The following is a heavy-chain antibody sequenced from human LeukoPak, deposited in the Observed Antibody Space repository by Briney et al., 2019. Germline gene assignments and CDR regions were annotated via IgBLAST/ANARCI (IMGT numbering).Heavy chain of an antibody. D-gene: IGHD3-10*01. V-gene: IGHV5-51*01. CDR3: ARLGSDYYYAPNWFDP. J-gene: IGHJ5*02. CDR2: IYPGYSDT. Sequence: GESLKISCKGSGYSFTSYWIGWVRQMPGKGLEWMGIIYPGYSDTRYSPSFQGQVTISADKSISTAYLQWSSLKASDTAMYYCARLGSDYYYAPNWFDPWGQGTLVTVSS. CDR1: GYSFTSYW.